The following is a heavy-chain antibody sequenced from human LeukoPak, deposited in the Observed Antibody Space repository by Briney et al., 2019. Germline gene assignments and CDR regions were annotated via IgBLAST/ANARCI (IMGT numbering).Heavy chain of an antibody. J-gene: IGHJ5*02. V-gene: IGHV4-61*02. CDR3: ARDLTSYYGSGSYVWFDP. D-gene: IGHD3-10*01. CDR1: GGSISSGSYY. CDR2: IYASGST. Sequence: SQTLSLTCTVSGGSISSGSYYWSWIRRPAGKGLEWIGRIYASGSTNYNPSLKGRVTMSVDTSKNQFSLKLSSVTAADTAVYYCARDLTSYYGSGSYVWFDPWGQGTLVTVSS.